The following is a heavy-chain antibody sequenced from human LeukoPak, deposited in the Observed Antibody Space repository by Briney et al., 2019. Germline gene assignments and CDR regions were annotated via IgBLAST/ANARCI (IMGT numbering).Heavy chain of an antibody. CDR3: ASSFSHCSSTSCYSPNDY. J-gene: IGHJ4*02. Sequence: PGGSLRLSCAASGFTFSSYSMNWVRQAPGKGLESVSSISSSSSYIYYADSVKGRFTISRDNAKNSLYLQMNSLRAEDTAVYYCASSFSHCSSTSCYSPNDYWGQGTLVTVSS. D-gene: IGHD2-2*01. CDR1: GFTFSSYS. CDR2: ISSSSSYI. V-gene: IGHV3-21*01.